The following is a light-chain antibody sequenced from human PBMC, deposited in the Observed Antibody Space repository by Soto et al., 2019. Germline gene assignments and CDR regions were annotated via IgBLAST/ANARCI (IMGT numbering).Light chain of an antibody. CDR3: CSYAGTSLV. V-gene: IGLV2-23*02. Sequence: QSALTQPASVSGSPGQSITISCTGTSNNLVSWYQQHPGKAPKFMIYEVTKRPSGVSNRFSGSKSGNTASLTISNLQAEDEADYYCCSYAGTSLVFGGGTKVTVL. J-gene: IGLJ2*01. CDR1: SNNL. CDR2: EVT.